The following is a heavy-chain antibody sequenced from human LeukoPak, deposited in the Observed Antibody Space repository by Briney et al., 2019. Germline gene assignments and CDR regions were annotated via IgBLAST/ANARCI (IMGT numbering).Heavy chain of an antibody. J-gene: IGHJ4*02. Sequence: SETLSLTCAVYGGSFSGYYWSWIRQPPGKGLEWIGEINHSGSTNYNPSLKSRVTISVDTSKNQFSLKLSSVTAADTAVYYCARHSSGRITIWGQGTLVTVSS. D-gene: IGHD3-22*01. CDR2: INHSGST. V-gene: IGHV4-34*01. CDR1: GGSFSGYY. CDR3: ARHSSGRITI.